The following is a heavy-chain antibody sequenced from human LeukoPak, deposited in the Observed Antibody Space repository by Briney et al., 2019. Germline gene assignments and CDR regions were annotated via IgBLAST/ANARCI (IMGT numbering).Heavy chain of an antibody. Sequence: SETLFLTCTVSGGSMSTSSYYWGWIRQPPGKGLEWMGSIYYSGSTYYNPSLKSLVTISVDTSKNQFSLKLSSVTAADTAVYYCPRGVLRFLEWFPGRFDPWGQGTLVTVSS. CDR2: IYYSGST. CDR3: PRGVLRFLEWFPGRFDP. V-gene: IGHV4-39*01. CDR1: GGSMSTSSYY. D-gene: IGHD3-3*01. J-gene: IGHJ5*02.